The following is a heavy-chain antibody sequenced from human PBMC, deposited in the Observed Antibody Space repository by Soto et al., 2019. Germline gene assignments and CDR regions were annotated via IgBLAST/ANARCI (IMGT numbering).Heavy chain of an antibody. CDR3: ARPKCSSTSCYYYYGMDV. J-gene: IGHJ6*02. Sequence: QVQLVQSGAEVKKPGASVKVSCKASGYTFTTYGISWGRQAPGQGLEGMGWISAYNGNTNYARKLKGRVTMTTDTSTGTAYMELRSLRSDDTAVYYCARPKCSSTSCYYYYGMDVWGQGTTVTVSS. V-gene: IGHV1-18*01. CDR2: ISAYNGNT. D-gene: IGHD2-2*01. CDR1: GYTFTTYG.